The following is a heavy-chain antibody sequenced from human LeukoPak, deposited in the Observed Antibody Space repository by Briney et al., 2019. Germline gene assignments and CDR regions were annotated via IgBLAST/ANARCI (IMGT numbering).Heavy chain of an antibody. V-gene: IGHV5-51*01. Sequence: GESLKISCKGSGYSFTSYWIGWVRQMPGKGLEWMGIIYPGDSDTRYSPSFQGQVTTSADKSISTAYLQWSSLKASDTAMYYCARPLTYYYDSSGPYGMDVWGQGTTVTVSS. J-gene: IGHJ6*02. CDR2: IYPGDSDT. D-gene: IGHD3-22*01. CDR1: GYSFTSYW. CDR3: ARPLTYYYDSSGPYGMDV.